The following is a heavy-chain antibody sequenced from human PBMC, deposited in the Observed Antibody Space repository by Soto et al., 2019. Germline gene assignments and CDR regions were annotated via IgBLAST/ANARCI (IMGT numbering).Heavy chain of an antibody. CDR3: GCREGYNYYYFDN. J-gene: IGHJ4*02. D-gene: IGHD5-12*01. Sequence: ASVKVSCKASGGTFSSYAISWVRQAPGQGLEWMGGIIPIFGTANYAQKFQGRVTITADESTSTAYMELSSLRSEDTAVYYCGCREGYNYYYFDNWGQETRGTVPS. CDR1: GGTFSSYA. V-gene: IGHV1-69*13. CDR2: IIPIFGTA.